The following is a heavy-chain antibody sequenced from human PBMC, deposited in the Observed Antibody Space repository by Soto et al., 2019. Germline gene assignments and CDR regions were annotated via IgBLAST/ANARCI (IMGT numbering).Heavy chain of an antibody. CDR1: GFTFNSYT. CDR3: ARGISSGSDAFDI. J-gene: IGHJ3*02. Sequence: EVQLVESGGGLVKPGGSLRLSCAASGFTFNSYTMNWVRQAPGKGLEWVSSISSSYSYIYYADSMKGRFTVSRDNAKNSLYLQMNSLRAEDTAVYYCARGISSGSDAFDIWGQGTMVTVSS. V-gene: IGHV3-21*01. D-gene: IGHD3-3*02. CDR2: ISSSYSYI.